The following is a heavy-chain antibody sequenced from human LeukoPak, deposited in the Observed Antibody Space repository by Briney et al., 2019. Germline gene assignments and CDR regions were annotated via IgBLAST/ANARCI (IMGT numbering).Heavy chain of an antibody. J-gene: IGHJ4*02. CDR3: AGEVGATSYYFDY. CDR2: IYHSGST. D-gene: IGHD1-26*01. Sequence: PPETLSLTCTVSGGSISSGGYYWSWIRQPPGKGLEWIGYIYHSGSTYYNPSLKSRVTISVDRSKNQFSLKLSSVTAADTAVYYCAGEVGATSYYFDYWGQGTLVTVSS. CDR1: GGSISSGGYY. V-gene: IGHV4-30-2*01.